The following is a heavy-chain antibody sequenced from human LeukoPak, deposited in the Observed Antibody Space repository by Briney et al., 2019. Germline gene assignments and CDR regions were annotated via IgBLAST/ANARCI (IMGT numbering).Heavy chain of an antibody. CDR3: ARRSIAAAGTPVDY. Sequence: SETLSLICAVYGGSFSGYYWCWIRHPPGKGREWFGEINHSGSTNYNPSLKSRVTISVDTSKNQFSLKLSSVTAADTAVYYCARRSIAAAGTPVDYWGQGTLVTVSS. V-gene: IGHV4-34*01. J-gene: IGHJ4*02. CDR2: INHSGST. D-gene: IGHD6-13*01. CDR1: GGSFSGYY.